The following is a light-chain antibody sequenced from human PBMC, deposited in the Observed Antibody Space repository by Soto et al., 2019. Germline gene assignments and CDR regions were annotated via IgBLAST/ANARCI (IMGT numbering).Light chain of an antibody. Sequence: EIVLTQSPATLSLSPGERATLSCRASQSVSSYLAWYQQKPGQDPRLLIYDASNRATGIPARFSGSGSGTDFTLTISSLEPEDFAVYYCQQRSNWLPITFGQGTRLEIK. V-gene: IGKV3-11*01. CDR3: QQRSNWLPIT. CDR1: QSVSSY. CDR2: DAS. J-gene: IGKJ5*01.